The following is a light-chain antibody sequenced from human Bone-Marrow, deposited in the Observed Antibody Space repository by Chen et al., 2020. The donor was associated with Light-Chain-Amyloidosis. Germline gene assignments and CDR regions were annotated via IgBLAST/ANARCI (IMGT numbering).Light chain of an antibody. V-gene: IGLV3-25*03. J-gene: IGLJ2*01. CDR1: DLPTKY. CDR2: RDT. CDR3: QSADSSGTYEVI. Sequence: SYELTQPPSVAVSPGQTSRIPCSGDDLPTKYAYWYQRKPGQAPVLVIHRDTVRPSGISERFSGSISGTTATLTISGVQAEDEADYHCQSADSSGTYEVIFGGGTKLTFL.